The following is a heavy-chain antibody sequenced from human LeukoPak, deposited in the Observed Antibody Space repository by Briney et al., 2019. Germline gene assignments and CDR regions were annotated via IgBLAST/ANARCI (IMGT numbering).Heavy chain of an antibody. CDR2: ISSSGSTI. CDR3: ARDGDPNFGPDWFDP. Sequence: GGSLRLSCAASGFTFSSYEMNWVRQAPGKGLEWVSYISSSGSTIYYADSVKGRFTISRDNAKNSLYLQMNSLRAEDTAVYYCARDGDPNFGPDWFDPWGQGILVTVSS. V-gene: IGHV3-48*03. J-gene: IGHJ5*02. D-gene: IGHD3-10*01. CDR1: GFTFSSYE.